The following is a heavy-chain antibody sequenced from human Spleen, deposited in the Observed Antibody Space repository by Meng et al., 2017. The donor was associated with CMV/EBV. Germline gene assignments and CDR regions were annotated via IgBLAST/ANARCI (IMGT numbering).Heavy chain of an antibody. D-gene: IGHD3-3*01. CDR3: ARGSGILTMSYGYDSLRHDAFDL. CDR1: GFTFSSYD. J-gene: IGHJ3*01. V-gene: IGHV3-13*01. Sequence: GGSLRLSCAASGFTFSSYDMHWVRQATGKGLEWVSAIGTAGDTYYPGSVKGRFTISRENAKNSLYLQMNSLRAGDTAVYYCARGSGILTMSYGYDSLRHDAFDLWGLGTMVTVSS. CDR2: IGTAGDT.